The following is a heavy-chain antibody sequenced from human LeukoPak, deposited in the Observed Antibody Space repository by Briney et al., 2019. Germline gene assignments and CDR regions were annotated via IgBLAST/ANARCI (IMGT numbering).Heavy chain of an antibody. CDR2: IKEDGSEK. V-gene: IGHV3-7*01. J-gene: IGHJ5*02. D-gene: IGHD3-22*01. Sequence: PGGSLRLSCAASGFSFSTYWMSWVRQAPGKGLEWVANIKEDGSEKYYVDSVKGRFTISRDNSKNTLYLQMNSLRAEDTAVYYCANGGTYSSGPWGQGTLVTVSS. CDR1: GFSFSTYW. CDR3: ANGGTYSSGP.